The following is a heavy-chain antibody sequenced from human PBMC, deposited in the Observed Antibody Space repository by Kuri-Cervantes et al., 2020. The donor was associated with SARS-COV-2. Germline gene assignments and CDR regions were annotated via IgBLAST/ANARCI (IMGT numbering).Heavy chain of an antibody. CDR2: ISYDGTTL. CDR1: GFTFGNYA. J-gene: IGHJ4*02. Sequence: GESLKISCAASGFTFGNYAMHWVRQAPGKGLEWVAIISYDGTTLCQNSVKGRFTISRDNSRNTVYLQMNSLRREDTAIYCCAREGPHSSSSEVDYWGQGTLVTVSS. D-gene: IGHD6-6*01. CDR3: AREGPHSSSSEVDY. V-gene: IGHV3-30*04.